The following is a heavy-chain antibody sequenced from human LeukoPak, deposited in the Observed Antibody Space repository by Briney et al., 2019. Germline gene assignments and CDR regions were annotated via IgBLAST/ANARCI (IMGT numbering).Heavy chain of an antibody. Sequence: SETLSLTCAISGDSVSRTSASWNWIRQSPSRGLEWLGRTYYRTRWYYDYAVSVKSRMTINADTSKNQFSLQVTSVTPDDTAVYFCTRGAHGIEVSLSDNWGQGTQVTVSS. J-gene: IGHJ4*02. CDR1: GDSVSRTSAS. CDR2: TYYRTRWYY. V-gene: IGHV6-1*01. CDR3: TRGAHGIEVSLSDN. D-gene: IGHD4/OR15-4a*01.